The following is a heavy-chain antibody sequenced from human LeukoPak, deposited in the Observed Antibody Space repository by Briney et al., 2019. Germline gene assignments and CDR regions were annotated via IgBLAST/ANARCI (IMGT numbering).Heavy chain of an antibody. CDR2: ISSSSSYI. CDR3: ASKGSSTSCCPKDY. Sequence: GGSLRLSCAASGFTFSSYSMNWVRQAPGKGLEWVSSISSSSSYIYYADSVKGRFTISRDSAKNSLYLQMNSLRAEDTAVYYCASKGSSTSCCPKDYWGQGTLVTVSS. D-gene: IGHD2-2*01. V-gene: IGHV3-21*01. CDR1: GFTFSSYS. J-gene: IGHJ4*02.